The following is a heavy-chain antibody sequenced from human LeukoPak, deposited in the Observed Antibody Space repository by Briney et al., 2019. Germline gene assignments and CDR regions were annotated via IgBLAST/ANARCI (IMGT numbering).Heavy chain of an antibody. J-gene: IGHJ4*02. Sequence: ASVKVSCKVSGYTLTELSMHWVRQAPGKGLEWMGGFDPEDGETIYAQKFQGRVTMTEDTSTDTAYMELSSLRSEDTAVYYCATDFPPEVRGVTNLDYWGQGTLVTVSS. CDR1: GYTLTELS. CDR2: FDPEDGET. D-gene: IGHD3-10*01. CDR3: ATDFPPEVRGVTNLDY. V-gene: IGHV1-24*01.